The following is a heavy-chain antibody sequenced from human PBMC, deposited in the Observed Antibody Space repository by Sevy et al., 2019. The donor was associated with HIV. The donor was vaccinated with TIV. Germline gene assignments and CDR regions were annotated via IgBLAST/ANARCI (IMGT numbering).Heavy chain of an antibody. J-gene: IGHJ4*02. V-gene: IGHV3-33*06. Sequence: GGSLRLYCAASGFTFSSYGMHWVRQAPGKGLECVAVIWYDGSNKYYADSVKGRFTISRDNSKNTLYLQMISLRAEDTTVYYCAKDRGRVLSIAVATMELDYWGQGTLVTVSS. CDR3: AKDRGRVLSIAVATMELDY. CDR1: GFTFSSYG. CDR2: IWYDGSNK. D-gene: IGHD6-19*01.